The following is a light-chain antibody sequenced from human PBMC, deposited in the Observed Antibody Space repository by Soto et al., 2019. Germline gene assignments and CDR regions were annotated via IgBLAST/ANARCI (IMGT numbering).Light chain of an antibody. J-gene: IGKJ4*01. CDR3: QQRSNWPLT. CDR2: YSS. CDR1: QTISTH. Sequence: EIVLTQSPATLSLSPGERATLSCRASQTISTHLAWYQQKPGQAPMLLIYYSSNRATGILARFSGSGSGTDFTLIISSLEPEDPAVYYCQQRSNWPLTFGGGTKVEIK. V-gene: IGKV3-11*01.